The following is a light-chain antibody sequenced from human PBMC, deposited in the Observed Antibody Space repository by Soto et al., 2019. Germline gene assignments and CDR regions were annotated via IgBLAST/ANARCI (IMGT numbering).Light chain of an antibody. CDR2: GAS. CDR3: QQYGSSPLT. CDR1: QSVDNY. J-gene: IGKJ5*01. Sequence: EIGLTQSPGTLSLSPGERATLSRRASQSVDNYLYWYQQKPGQAPRLLIYGASNRATGIPDRFSGSGSGTDFTLTISRLEPEDFAVYYCQQYGSSPLTFGQGTRLEI. V-gene: IGKV3-20*01.